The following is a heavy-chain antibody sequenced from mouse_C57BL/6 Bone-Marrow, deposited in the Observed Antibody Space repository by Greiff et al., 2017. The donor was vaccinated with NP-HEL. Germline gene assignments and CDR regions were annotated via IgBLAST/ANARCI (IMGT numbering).Heavy chain of an antibody. CDR1: GYTFTSYW. CDR2: IDPNSGGT. Sequence: QVQLQQPGAELVKPGASVKLSCKASGYTFTSYWMHWVKQRPGRGLEWIGRIDPNSGGTKYNEKFKSKATLTVDKPSSTAYMPLSSLTSEDSAVYYCARWGIYDYVGRVYFDYWGQGTTLTVSS. J-gene: IGHJ2*01. CDR3: ARWGIYDYVGRVYFDY. V-gene: IGHV1-72*01. D-gene: IGHD2-4*01.